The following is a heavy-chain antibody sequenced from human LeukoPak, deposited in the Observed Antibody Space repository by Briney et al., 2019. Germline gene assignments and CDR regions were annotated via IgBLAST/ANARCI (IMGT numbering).Heavy chain of an antibody. CDR2: IYRTGST. CDR3: ARDASGPGEFDY. J-gene: IGHJ4*02. V-gene: IGHV4-38-2*02. Sequence: PSETLSLTCSVSGYSISRGYYWGFIRQPPGKGLEWIGNIYRTGSTYYNPSLKSRVTISVDMSKNQFSLNLNSVTAADTAVYYCARDASGPGEFDYWGQGMLVTVSS. D-gene: IGHD3-3*01. CDR1: GYSISRGYY.